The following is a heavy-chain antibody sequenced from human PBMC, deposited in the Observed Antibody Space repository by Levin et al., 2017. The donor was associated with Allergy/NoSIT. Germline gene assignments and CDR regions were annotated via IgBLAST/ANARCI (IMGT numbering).Heavy chain of an antibody. Sequence: GESLKISCAASGFTFSGYTLNWVRQAPGKGLEWVSSISSSSTYIYYADSLKGRFTISRDDAKNSLSLQMNSLRVEDTAVYYCASDGSYDTLDIWGQETMVTVSS. CDR1: GFTFSGYT. CDR2: ISSSSTYI. D-gene: IGHD6-6*01. J-gene: IGHJ3*02. CDR3: ASDGSYDTLDI. V-gene: IGHV3-21*01.